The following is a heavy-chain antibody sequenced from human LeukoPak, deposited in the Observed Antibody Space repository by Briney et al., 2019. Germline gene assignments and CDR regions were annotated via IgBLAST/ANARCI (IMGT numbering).Heavy chain of an antibody. J-gene: IGHJ4*02. CDR1: GGSISSYY. V-gene: IGHV4-59*01. Sequence: PSETLSLTCTVSGGSISSYYWSWIRQPPGKGLEWIGYIYYSGSTNFNPSLKSRVSTSVDTSKNQFSLKLSSVTAADTAVYYCAASEYYYGSGTYNYWGQGTLVTVSS. CDR2: IYYSGST. D-gene: IGHD3-10*01. CDR3: AASEYYYGSGTYNY.